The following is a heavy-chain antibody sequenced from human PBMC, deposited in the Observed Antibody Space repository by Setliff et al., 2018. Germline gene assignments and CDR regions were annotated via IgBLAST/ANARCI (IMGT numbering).Heavy chain of an antibody. CDR2: INDRGST. Sequence: PSETLSLTCAVHGGSFSGYFWSWIRQAPGRGLEWIGEINDRGSTHHNPSLKTLVTISVDTSKNQFSLKLSSVTAADTAVYYCARCSGSYDAFDIWGQGTMVTVSS. D-gene: IGHD1-26*01. V-gene: IGHV4-34*09. CDR3: ARCSGSYDAFDI. J-gene: IGHJ3*02. CDR1: GGSFSGYF.